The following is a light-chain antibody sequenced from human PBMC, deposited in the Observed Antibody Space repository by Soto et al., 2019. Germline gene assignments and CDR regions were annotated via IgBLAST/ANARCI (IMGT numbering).Light chain of an antibody. CDR2: EVS. CDR1: SSDVGSYNL. Sequence: QSVLAQPASVSGSPGQSITISCTGTSSDVGSYNLVSWYQQHPGKAPELMIYEVSNRPSGVSNRFSGSKSGNTASLTIFGFHAEDEADYYCCSYAGSYTFYVVGTGTKVTVL. V-gene: IGLV2-23*02. CDR3: CSYAGSYTFYV. J-gene: IGLJ1*01.